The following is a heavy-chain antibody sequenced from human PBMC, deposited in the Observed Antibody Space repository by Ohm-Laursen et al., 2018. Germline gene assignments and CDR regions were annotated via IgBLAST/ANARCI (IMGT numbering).Heavy chain of an antibody. V-gene: IGHV3-72*01. CDR1: GFTFSDHF. Sequence: GSLRLSCAASGFTFSDHFMDWVRQAPGKGLEWVGRSRSKANAYNTEYAASVKGRFTISRDDSKNSLYLQMNSLRTEDTAVYYCAREGGWGTVVTKFYLDCWGRGTLVTVSS. CDR2: SRSKANAYNT. J-gene: IGHJ4*02. D-gene: IGHD4-23*01. CDR3: AREGGWGTVVTKFYLDC.